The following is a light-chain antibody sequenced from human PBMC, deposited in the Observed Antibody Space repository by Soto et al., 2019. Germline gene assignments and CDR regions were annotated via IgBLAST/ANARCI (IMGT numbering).Light chain of an antibody. V-gene: IGKV3-15*01. CDR1: QTVNGN. CDR3: QHYNNWST. CDR2: GAS. Sequence: EIVMTQSPATLSVSPGEGATLSCRASQTVNGNLAWYQQKPGQAPRLLIYGASTRATGIPARFSGSGSGTEFTLTISSLQSEDFAVYYCQHYNNWSTFGQGTRLEIK. J-gene: IGKJ5*01.